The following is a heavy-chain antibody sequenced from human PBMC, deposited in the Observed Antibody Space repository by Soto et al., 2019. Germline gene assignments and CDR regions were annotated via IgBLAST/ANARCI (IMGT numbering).Heavy chain of an antibody. Sequence: QVQLVQSGAEVKKPGASVKVSCKASGYTFTGYSVGWVRQAPGQGLEWMGWISAYSGDTYYTQRFQGRLTMTTDASTSTAYMELRSLRSDDTAVYYCARPSGSYGDYAWSLKYWGQGTLVTVSS. CDR2: ISAYSGDT. CDR1: GYTFTGYS. V-gene: IGHV1-18*01. J-gene: IGHJ4*02. CDR3: ARPSGSYGDYAWSLKY. D-gene: IGHD4-17*01.